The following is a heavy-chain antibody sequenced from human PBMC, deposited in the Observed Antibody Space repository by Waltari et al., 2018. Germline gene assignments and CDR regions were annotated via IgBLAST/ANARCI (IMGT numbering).Heavy chain of an antibody. CDR1: GYSFTSYW. J-gene: IGHJ3*02. Sequence: EVQLVQSGAEVKKPGESLRISCKGSGYSFTSYWIIWVRQMPGKGLEWMGRIEPTDSYINYSPAFQGHVTSSADKSISTAYLQWSSLKASDTATYYCARLGPREAFDIWGQGTMVTVSA. D-gene: IGHD7-27*01. CDR2: IEPTDSYI. CDR3: ARLGPREAFDI. V-gene: IGHV5-10-1*03.